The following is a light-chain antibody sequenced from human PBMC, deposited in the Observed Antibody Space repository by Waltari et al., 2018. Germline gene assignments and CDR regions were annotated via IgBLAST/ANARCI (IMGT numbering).Light chain of an antibody. CDR2: WAS. J-gene: IGKJ5*01. Sequence: DIVMTQSPDSLAVSLGERATLNCKSSQSVLYNSNNKNYLAWYQQKPGQPPQLLIYWASTRESGVPDRFSGSGSGTDFTLTISSLQAEDVAVYYCQQYYSTITFGQGTRLEIK. CDR3: QQYYSTIT. CDR1: QSVLYNSNNKNY. V-gene: IGKV4-1*01.